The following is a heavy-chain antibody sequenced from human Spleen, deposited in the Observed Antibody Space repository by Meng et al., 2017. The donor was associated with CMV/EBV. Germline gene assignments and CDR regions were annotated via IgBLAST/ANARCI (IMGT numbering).Heavy chain of an antibody. CDR2: ISGNGDTI. D-gene: IGHD7-27*01. J-gene: IGHJ3*02. V-gene: IGHV3-48*03. CDR3: ARENWASLGDGFDI. CDR1: GITFTDDE. Sequence: GESLKISCVASGITFTDDEMNWVRQAPGKGLEWVSYISGNGDTIFYLDSVKGRFTISRDNAKNSLFLQMNSLRVEDTAIYYCARENWASLGDGFDIWGQGTLVTVSS.